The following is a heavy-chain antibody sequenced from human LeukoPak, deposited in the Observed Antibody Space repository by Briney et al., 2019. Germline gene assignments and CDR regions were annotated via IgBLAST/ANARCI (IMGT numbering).Heavy chain of an antibody. Sequence: GGSLRLSCAASGFTFRIYSMNCVRQAPGKGLECVSYISSSGNTIDYADSVKGRFTISRDNDKNSLYLQMVSLRDEDTAVYYCARLRGYSYGYGDYWGQGTLVTVSS. CDR3: ARLRGYSYGYGDY. D-gene: IGHD5-18*01. V-gene: IGHV3-48*02. J-gene: IGHJ4*02. CDR2: ISSSGNTI. CDR1: GFTFRIYS.